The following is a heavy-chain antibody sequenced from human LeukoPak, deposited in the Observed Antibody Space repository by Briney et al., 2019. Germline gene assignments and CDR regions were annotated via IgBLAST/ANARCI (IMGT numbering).Heavy chain of an antibody. CDR2: MNHNSGNT. CDR1: GYTFTSYD. CDR3: ARGRQRGYRFSGY. V-gene: IGHV1-8*01. D-gene: IGHD5-18*01. J-gene: IGHJ4*02. Sequence: AAVKVSCKASGYTFTSYDINWVREGTGQGLEWMGWMNHNSGNTGYAQKFQGRVTMTRNTSIGTAYMELSSLRSEDTAVYYCARGRQRGYRFSGYLGQGTLVTVSS.